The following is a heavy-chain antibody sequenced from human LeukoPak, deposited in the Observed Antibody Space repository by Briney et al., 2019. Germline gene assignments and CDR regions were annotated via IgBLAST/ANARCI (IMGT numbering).Heavy chain of an antibody. CDR2: INPSGGGT. J-gene: IGHJ5*02. Sequence: GASVKVSCKASGYTFTSYYMHWVRQAPGQGLEWMGIINPSGGGTSYAQKFQDRVTMTRDMSTSTVYMELSSLRSEDTAVYYCARENSAEHWFDPWGQGTLVTVSS. D-gene: IGHD1-26*01. CDR1: GYTFTSYY. CDR3: ARENSAEHWFDP. V-gene: IGHV1-46*01.